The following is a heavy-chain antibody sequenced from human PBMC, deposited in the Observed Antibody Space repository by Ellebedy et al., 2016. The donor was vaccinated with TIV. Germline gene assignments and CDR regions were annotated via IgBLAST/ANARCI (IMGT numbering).Heavy chain of an antibody. D-gene: IGHD2-2*02. CDR1: GYTFTSYY. CDR3: ARDLYCSSTSCYTYYFDY. Sequence: ASVKVSXXASGYTFTSYYMHWVRQAPGQGLEWMGIINPSGGSTSYAQKFQGRVTMTRDTSISTAYMELSRLRSDDTAVYYCARDLYCSSTSCYTYYFDYWGQGTLVTVSS. J-gene: IGHJ4*02. CDR2: INPSGGST. V-gene: IGHV1-2*02.